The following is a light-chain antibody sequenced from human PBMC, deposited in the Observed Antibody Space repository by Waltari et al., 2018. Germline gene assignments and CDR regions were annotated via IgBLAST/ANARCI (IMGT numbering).Light chain of an antibody. CDR2: VAS. J-gene: IGKJ1*01. CDR1: QVITSY. CDR3: QQSYRTPRT. Sequence: IQMCQSPSSLSSSVGVRVTITCLASQVITSYLNWYQQKPGKAPKLLIYVASSWQSGVPSRFSGSGSGTDFTLTISRLQPEDVATYYCQQSYRTPRTFGQGTKVEIK. V-gene: IGKV1-39*01.